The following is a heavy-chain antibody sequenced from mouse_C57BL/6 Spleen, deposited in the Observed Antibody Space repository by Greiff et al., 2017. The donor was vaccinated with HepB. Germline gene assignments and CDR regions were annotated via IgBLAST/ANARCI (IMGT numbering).Heavy chain of an antibody. CDR3: ARKIDYGSPFAY. CDR1: GYTFTSYW. J-gene: IGHJ3*01. V-gene: IGHV1-50*01. CDR2: IDPSDSYT. D-gene: IGHD1-1*01. Sequence: VQLQQPGAELVKPGASVKLSCKASGYTFTSYWMQWVKQRPGQGLEWIGEIDPSDSYTNYNQKFKGKATLTVDTSSSTAYMQLSSLTSEDSAVYYCARKIDYGSPFAYWGQGTLVTVSA.